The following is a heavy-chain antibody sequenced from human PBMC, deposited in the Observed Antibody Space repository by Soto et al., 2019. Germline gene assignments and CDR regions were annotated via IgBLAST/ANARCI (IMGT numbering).Heavy chain of an antibody. CDR3: ARVSTMVRGVRYFDL. D-gene: IGHD3-10*01. CDR1: GFTFSDYY. J-gene: IGHJ2*01. V-gene: IGHV3-11*05. CDR2: ISSSSSYT. Sequence: QVQLVESGGGLVKPGGSLRLSCAASGFTFSDYYMSWIRQAPGKGLEWVSYISSSSSYTNYADSVKGRFTISRDNAKNALYLQMNSLRAEDTAVYYCARVSTMVRGVRYFDLWGRGTLVTVSS.